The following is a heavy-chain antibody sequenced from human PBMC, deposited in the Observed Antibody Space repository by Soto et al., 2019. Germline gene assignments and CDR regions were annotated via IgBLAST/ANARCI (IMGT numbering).Heavy chain of an antibody. V-gene: IGHV4-31*03. CDR3: ARGRYCLTGRCFPNWFDS. CDR2: IYHTGST. J-gene: IGHJ5*01. D-gene: IGHD7-27*01. CDR1: GVTVSSDAYY. Sequence: SETLSLTCTVSGVTVSSDAYYWSWIRQHPGRGLEWIGNIYHTGSTYYSPSLKSRAVISLDASSNQFSLRLTSVTAADTAVYFCARGRYCLTGRCFPNWFDSWGQGALVTVSS.